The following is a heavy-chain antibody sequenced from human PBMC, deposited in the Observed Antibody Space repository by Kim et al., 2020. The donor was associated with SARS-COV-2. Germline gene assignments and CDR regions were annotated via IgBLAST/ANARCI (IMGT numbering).Heavy chain of an antibody. J-gene: IGHJ4*02. CDR3: VKGEGDSSGWPLGY. Sequence: GGSLRLSCSASGFTFSSYAMHWVRQAPGKGLEYVSAISSNGGSTYYADSVKGRFTISRDNSKNTLYLQMSSLRAEDTAVYYCVKGEGDSSGWPLGYWGQGTLVTVSS. CDR1: GFTFSSYA. CDR2: ISSNGGST. V-gene: IGHV3-64D*09. D-gene: IGHD6-19*01.